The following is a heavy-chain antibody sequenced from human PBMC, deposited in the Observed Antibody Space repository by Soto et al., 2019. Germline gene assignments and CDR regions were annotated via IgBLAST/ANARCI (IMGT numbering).Heavy chain of an antibody. V-gene: IGHV1-18*01. CDR3: ARGDADVDTAMATAPTDY. CDR2: ISAYNGNT. CDR1: VHTFTSSV. Sequence: ASVKISRKASVHTFTSSVITWDRQAPAQVLEWMGWISAYNGNTNYAQKLQGRVTMTTDTSTSTAYMELRSLRSDDTAVYYCARGDADVDTAMATAPTDYWGQGTLVTVSS. D-gene: IGHD5-18*01. J-gene: IGHJ4*02.